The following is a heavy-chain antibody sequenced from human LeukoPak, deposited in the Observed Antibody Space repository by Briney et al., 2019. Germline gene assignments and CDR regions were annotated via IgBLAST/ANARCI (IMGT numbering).Heavy chain of an antibody. Sequence: NASETLSLTCTVSGGSISSGGYYWSWIRQHPGKGLEWIGYIYYSGSTYYNPSLKSRVTISVDTSKNQFSLKLSSVTAADTAVYYCASGYCSGGSCYRWIDYWGQGTLVTVSS. D-gene: IGHD2-15*01. CDR1: GGSISSGGYY. J-gene: IGHJ4*02. V-gene: IGHV4-31*03. CDR2: IYYSGST. CDR3: ASGYCSGGSCYRWIDY.